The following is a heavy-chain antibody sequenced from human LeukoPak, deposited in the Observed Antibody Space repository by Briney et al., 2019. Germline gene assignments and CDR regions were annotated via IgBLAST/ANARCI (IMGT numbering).Heavy chain of an antibody. CDR1: GYTFTAYY. CDR2: INPNSGGT. J-gene: IGHJ4*02. Sequence: ASVTVSCKASGYTFTAYYMHWVRQAPGQGLEWMGWINPNSGGTNHAQKFQGRVTMTRDTSISTAYMELSRLRSDDTAVYYCARDRVVVPAAFDYWGQGTLVTVSS. D-gene: IGHD2-2*01. CDR3: ARDRVVVPAAFDY. V-gene: IGHV1-2*02.